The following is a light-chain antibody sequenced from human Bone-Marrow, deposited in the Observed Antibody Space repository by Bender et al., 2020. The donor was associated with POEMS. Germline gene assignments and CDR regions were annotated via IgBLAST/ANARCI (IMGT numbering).Light chain of an antibody. Sequence: QSALTQPASVSGSPGESITISCTGTSSDVGGYTYVSWYQQHPGKAPKLLIYDVRYRPSGVSNRFSGAKSGNTAYLTISGLQSEDEADYHCSSRTTKSTLVFGGGTKVTVL. J-gene: IGLJ2*01. CDR2: DVR. CDR3: SSRTTKSTLV. CDR1: SSDVGGYTY. V-gene: IGLV2-14*03.